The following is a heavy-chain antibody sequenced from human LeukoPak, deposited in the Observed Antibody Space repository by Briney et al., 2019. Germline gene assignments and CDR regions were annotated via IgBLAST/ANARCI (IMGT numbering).Heavy chain of an antibody. Sequence: MGWINAGNGNTKYSQKFQGRVTITRDTSASTAYMELSSLRSEDTAVYYCARAVVPAANIDYWGQGTLVTVSS. V-gene: IGHV1-3*01. D-gene: IGHD2-2*01. CDR2: INAGNGNT. J-gene: IGHJ4*02. CDR3: ARAVVPAANIDY.